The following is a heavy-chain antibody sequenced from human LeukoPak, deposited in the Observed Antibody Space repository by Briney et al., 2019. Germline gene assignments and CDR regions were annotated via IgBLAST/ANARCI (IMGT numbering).Heavy chain of an antibody. J-gene: IGHJ6*03. CDR1: GFTFSSYA. CDR2: ISSSGSTI. Sequence: SGGSLRLSCAASGFTFSSYAMSWVRQAPGKGLEWVSYISSSGSTIYYADSVKGRFTISRDNAKNSLYLQMNSLRAEDTAVYYCARRQGDPYYYYYYMDVWGKGTTVTISS. V-gene: IGHV3-48*03. D-gene: IGHD3-10*01. CDR3: ARRQGDPYYYYYYMDV.